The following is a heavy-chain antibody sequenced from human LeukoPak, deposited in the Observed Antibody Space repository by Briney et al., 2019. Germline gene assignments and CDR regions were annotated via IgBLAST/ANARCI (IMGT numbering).Heavy chain of an antibody. CDR1: GYTFTSSD. J-gene: IGHJ4*02. Sequence: GASMKVSCKASGYTFTSSDINWVRQATGQGLEWMGWMNPNSGNTGYAQKFQGRVTITRNTSIGTAYMELSSLRSEDTAVYYCARELAYCGGDCYSGYLFDYWGQGTLVTVSS. D-gene: IGHD2-21*02. CDR3: ARELAYCGGDCYSGYLFDY. V-gene: IGHV1-8*03. CDR2: MNPNSGNT.